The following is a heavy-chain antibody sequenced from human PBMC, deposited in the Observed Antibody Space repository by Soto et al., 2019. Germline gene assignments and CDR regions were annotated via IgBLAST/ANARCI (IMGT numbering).Heavy chain of an antibody. Sequence: QVQLVESGGGVVQPGRSLRLSCAASGFTFSSYAMHWVRQAPGKGLEWVAVISYDGSNKYYADSVKGRFTISRDNSKNTLSLQMNSLRAEDTAVYYCARDLYYDSSGYHDYWGQGTLVTVSS. V-gene: IGHV3-30-3*01. CDR1: GFTFSSYA. CDR3: ARDLYYDSSGYHDY. D-gene: IGHD3-22*01. CDR2: ISYDGSNK. J-gene: IGHJ4*02.